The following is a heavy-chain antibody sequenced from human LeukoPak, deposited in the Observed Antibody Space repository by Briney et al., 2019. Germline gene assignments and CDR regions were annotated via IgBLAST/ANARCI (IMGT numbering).Heavy chain of an antibody. Sequence: GGSLRLSCAGSGFTFSSYSMNWGRQAPGKGLEGVSSISSSSSYIYYADSVKGRFTISRDNAKNSLYLQMNSLRAEDTAVYYCARDFSRAYYYYMDVWGKGTTVTVSS. CDR1: GFTFSSYS. J-gene: IGHJ6*03. CDR3: ARDFSRAYYYYMDV. CDR2: ISSSSSYI. D-gene: IGHD2/OR15-2a*01. V-gene: IGHV3-21*01.